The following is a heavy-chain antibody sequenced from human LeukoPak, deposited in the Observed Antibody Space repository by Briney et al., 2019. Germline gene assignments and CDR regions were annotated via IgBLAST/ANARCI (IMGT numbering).Heavy chain of an antibody. CDR2: IYTSGST. J-gene: IGHJ5*02. Sequence: SETLSLTCTVSGGSISSYYWSWIRQPAGKGLEWIGRIYTSGSTNYNPSLKSRVTMSVDTSKNQFSLKLNSVTAADTAVYYCARHRWGVLLQLGNWFDPWGQGTLVTVSS. CDR1: GGSISSYY. V-gene: IGHV4-4*07. D-gene: IGHD3-10*01. CDR3: ARHRWGVLLQLGNWFDP.